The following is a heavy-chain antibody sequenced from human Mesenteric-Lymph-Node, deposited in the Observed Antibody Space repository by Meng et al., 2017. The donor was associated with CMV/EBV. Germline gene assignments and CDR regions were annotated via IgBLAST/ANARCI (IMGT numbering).Heavy chain of an antibody. CDR1: GFTFSSYA. CDR3: AKSATIIAVAGTQDY. J-gene: IGHJ4*02. CDR2: ISGGGGST. V-gene: IGHV3-23*01. D-gene: IGHD6-19*01. Sequence: SGFTFSSYAMSWVRQAPGKGLEWVSAISGGGGSTYYADSVKGRFTISRDNSKNTLYLQMNSLRAEDTAVYYCAKSATIIAVAGTQDYWGQGTLVTVSS.